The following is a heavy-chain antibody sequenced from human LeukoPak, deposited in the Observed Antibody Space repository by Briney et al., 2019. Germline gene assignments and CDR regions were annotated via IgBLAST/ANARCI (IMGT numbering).Heavy chain of an antibody. CDR2: IWYDGRNK. CDR3: ARALLLPPLTIDTKALDM. J-gene: IGHJ3*02. D-gene: IGHD2-15*01. CDR1: GFTCCSFG. V-gene: IGHV3-33*01. Sequence: PGGSLRLSGSAYGFTCCSFGLHWVRQAPGKGLEWVAVIWYDGRNKYYADSVKGRFTISRDNSKKTLYLQMNSLRAEDTAVYYCARALLLPPLTIDTKALDMWGQGTMVTASS.